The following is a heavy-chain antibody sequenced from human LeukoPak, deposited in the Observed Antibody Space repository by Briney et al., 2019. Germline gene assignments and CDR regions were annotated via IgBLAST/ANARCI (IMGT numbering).Heavy chain of an antibody. CDR3: ARASSRCSGGSCYWLRYHYYYMDV. J-gene: IGHJ6*03. D-gene: IGHD2-15*01. Sequence: GGSLRLSCAASGFTFSSYSMNWVRQAPGKGLEWVSSISSSSSYIYYADSVKGRFTISRDNAKNSLYLQMNSLRAEDTAVYYCARASSRCSGGSCYWLRYHYYYMDVWGKGTTVTVSS. CDR2: ISSSSSYI. V-gene: IGHV3-21*01. CDR1: GFTFSSYS.